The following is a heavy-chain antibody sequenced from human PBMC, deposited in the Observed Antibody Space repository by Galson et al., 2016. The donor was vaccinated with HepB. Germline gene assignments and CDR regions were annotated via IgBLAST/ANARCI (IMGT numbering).Heavy chain of an antibody. CDR3: ARENWGPDY. CDR2: INKDGSKL. J-gene: IGHJ4*02. Sequence: SLRLSCAASGFTFSQYGMYWVRQAPGKGLEWVAAINKDGSKLYYEESVKGRFTISRDNSRNTLYLRMNSLRDEDTAVYYCARENWGPDYWGQGTLVTVSS. V-gene: IGHV3-33*07. CDR1: GFTFSQYG. D-gene: IGHD7-27*01.